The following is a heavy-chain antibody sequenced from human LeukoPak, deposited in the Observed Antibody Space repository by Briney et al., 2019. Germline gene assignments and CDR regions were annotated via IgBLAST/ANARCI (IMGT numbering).Heavy chain of an antibody. CDR3: ARVKGNEYSSSSGAFDI. CDR2: INWNGGST. J-gene: IGHJ3*02. V-gene: IGHV3-20*01. CDR1: GFTFDEYA. Sequence: GGSLRLSCAASGFTFDEYAMHWVRQAPGKGLEWVSGINWNGGSTGYADSVKGRFTISRDNAKNSLYLQMNSLRAEDTALYHCARVKGNEYSSSSGAFDIWGQGTMVTVSS. D-gene: IGHD6-6*01.